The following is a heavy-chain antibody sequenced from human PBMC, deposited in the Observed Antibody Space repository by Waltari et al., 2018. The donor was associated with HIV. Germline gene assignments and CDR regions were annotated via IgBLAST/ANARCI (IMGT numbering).Heavy chain of an antibody. D-gene: IGHD1-1*01. CDR3: ARGGTDYFDY. V-gene: IGHV4-38-2*01. CDR2: IYHSGST. Sequence: QVQLQESGPGLVKPSETLSLTCAVSGYSIISCYYWGWIRPPPGKGLEWIGSIYHSGSTYYNPSLKSRVTISVDTSKNQFSLKLSSVTAADTAVYYCARGGTDYFDYWGQGTLVTVSS. CDR1: GYSIISCYY. J-gene: IGHJ4*02.